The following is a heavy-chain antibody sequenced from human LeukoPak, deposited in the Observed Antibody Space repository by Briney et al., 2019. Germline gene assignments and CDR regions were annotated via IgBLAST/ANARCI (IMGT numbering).Heavy chain of an antibody. V-gene: IGHV4-39*07. CDR1: GGSISSSSYY. CDR2: IYYSGST. J-gene: IGHJ6*03. D-gene: IGHD6-19*01. CDR3: ARSLRAVAGTKDYYYYMDV. Sequence: SETLSLTRTVSGGSISSSSYYWGWIRQPPGKGLEWIGSIYYSGSTYYNPSLKSRVTISVDTSKNQFSLKLSSVTAADTAVYYCARSLRAVAGTKDYYYYMDVWGKGTTVTVSS.